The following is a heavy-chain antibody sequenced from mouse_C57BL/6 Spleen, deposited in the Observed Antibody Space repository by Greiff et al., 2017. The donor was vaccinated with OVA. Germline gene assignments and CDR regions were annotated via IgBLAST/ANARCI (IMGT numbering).Heavy chain of an antibody. V-gene: IGHV1-42*01. CDR1: GYSFTGYY. Sequence: EVQLQQSGPELVKPGASVKISCKASGYSFTGYYMNWVKQSPEKSLEWIGEINPSTGGTTYNQKFKAKATLTVDKSSSTAYMQLKSLTSEDSAVYYCARWAPLLRSSMDYWGQGSSVTVSS. D-gene: IGHD1-1*01. J-gene: IGHJ4*01. CDR3: ARWAPLLRSSMDY. CDR2: INPSTGGT.